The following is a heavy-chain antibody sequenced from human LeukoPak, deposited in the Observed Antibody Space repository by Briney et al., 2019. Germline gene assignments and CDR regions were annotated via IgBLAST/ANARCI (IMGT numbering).Heavy chain of an antibody. CDR3: ARHKYSSGWPPEGAFDI. J-gene: IGHJ3*02. Sequence: SETLSLTCTVSDYSISSGYGYYWGWIRQPPGKGLEWIGNIYHSGITYYNHFNSSLKSRVTISIDTSKNQFSLKLSSVTAADTAVYYCARHKYSSGWPPEGAFDIWGQGTMVTVSS. CDR2: IYHSGIT. D-gene: IGHD6-19*01. CDR1: DYSISSGYGYY. V-gene: IGHV4-38-2*02.